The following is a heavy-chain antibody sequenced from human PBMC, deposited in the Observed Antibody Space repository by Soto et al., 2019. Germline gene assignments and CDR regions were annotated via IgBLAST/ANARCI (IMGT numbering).Heavy chain of an antibody. Sequence: SETRSHTNTVSGGSPTSYYWTLFRLPPGKGLEWIGCVYYSGTTYYNPSLKSRISMSADMSKNQFSLRLTSVTPADTAVYFCARMPAMGGVFSNWFDPWGQGTQVTVS. J-gene: IGHJ5*02. CDR1: GGSPTSYY. V-gene: IGHV4-59*01. CDR3: ARMPAMGGVFSNWFDP. CDR2: VYYSGTT. D-gene: IGHD2-15*01.